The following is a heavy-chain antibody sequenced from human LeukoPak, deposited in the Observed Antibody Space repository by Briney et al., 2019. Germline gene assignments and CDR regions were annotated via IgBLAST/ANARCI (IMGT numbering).Heavy chain of an antibody. Sequence: PGGSLRLSCAASGFTFSYHWMTWVRQAPGKGLEWVANIKNDGTVKNYVDSVKGRFTISRDNAKNSLYLQMNSLRAEDTAVYYCSNGIYDTSYWGQGTLVTVSS. CDR3: SNGIYDTSY. D-gene: IGHD2/OR15-2a*01. J-gene: IGHJ4*02. CDR2: IKNDGTVK. V-gene: IGHV3-7*01. CDR1: GFTFSYHW.